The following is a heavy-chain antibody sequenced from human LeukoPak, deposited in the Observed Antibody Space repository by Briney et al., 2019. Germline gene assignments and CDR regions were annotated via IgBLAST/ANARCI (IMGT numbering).Heavy chain of an antibody. CDR2: INTSGST. D-gene: IGHD1-26*01. CDR3: ARHGPNSGSYSEYFQH. V-gene: IGHV4-4*07. Sequence: SETLSLTCTVSGGSISSYYWSWIRQPAGKRLEWIGHINTSGSTKYNPSLESRVTISVDTSKNQFSLKLRSVTAADTAVYYCARHGPNSGSYSEYFQHWGQGTLVTVSS. J-gene: IGHJ1*01. CDR1: GGSISSYY.